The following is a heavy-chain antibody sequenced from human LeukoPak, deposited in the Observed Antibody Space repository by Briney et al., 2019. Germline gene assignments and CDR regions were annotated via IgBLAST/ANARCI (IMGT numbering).Heavy chain of an antibody. CDR1: GFSFSSYA. Sequence: GRSLRLSCAASGFSFSSYAMHWVRQAPGKGLEWVAIMSYDGSNEFYADSVKGRFTISRDNSKNTLYLQMNSLRAEDTAVYYCARVRSPPITIFDYWGQGTLVTVSS. CDR2: MSYDGSNE. D-gene: IGHD3-3*01. J-gene: IGHJ4*02. V-gene: IGHV3-30*04. CDR3: ARVRSPPITIFDY.